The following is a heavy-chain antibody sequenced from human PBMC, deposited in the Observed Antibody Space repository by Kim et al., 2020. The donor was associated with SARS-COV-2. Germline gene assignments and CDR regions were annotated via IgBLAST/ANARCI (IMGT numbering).Heavy chain of an antibody. V-gene: IGHV1-69*04. J-gene: IGHJ6*02. D-gene: IGHD2-2*01. Sequence: SVKVSCKASGGTFSSYAISWVRQAPGQGLEWMGRIIPILGIANYAQKFQGRVTITADKSTSTAYMELSSLRSEDTAVYYCAIRPAAIDYYYGMDVWGQGTTVTVSS. CDR3: AIRPAAIDYYYGMDV. CDR1: GGTFSSYA. CDR2: IIPILGIA.